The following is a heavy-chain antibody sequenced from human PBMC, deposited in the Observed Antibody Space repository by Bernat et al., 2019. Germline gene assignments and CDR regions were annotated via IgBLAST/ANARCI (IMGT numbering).Heavy chain of an antibody. V-gene: IGHV3-23*04. Sequence: VQLVESGGGLVQPGGSLRLSCAASGFTFSTYAMNWVRQAPGKGLEWISAISGNGVGTYYADSVKGRFTISRDNSKNTLYLQMNSLRAEDTAVYYCAKDGSGAVFDYWGQGTLVTVSS. CDR2: ISGNGVGT. CDR3: AKDGSGAVFDY. D-gene: IGHD3-10*01. CDR1: GFTFSTYA. J-gene: IGHJ4*02.